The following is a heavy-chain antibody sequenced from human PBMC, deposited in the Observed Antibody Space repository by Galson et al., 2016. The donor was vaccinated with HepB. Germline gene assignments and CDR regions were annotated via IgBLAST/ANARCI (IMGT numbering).Heavy chain of an antibody. D-gene: IGHD3-9*01. V-gene: IGHV1-2*04. Sequence: ASGYTFTGFYIHWVRQAPGQGLEWMGWINPNRGVTNYAQKFQGWVSMTRDTSISTVYMELTRLRADDTAVYFCARWQGEHDILSGDYNVMGYFDYWGQGTLVTVS. CDR3: ARWQGEHDILSGDYNVMGYFDY. CDR1: GYTFTGFY. J-gene: IGHJ4*02. CDR2: INPNRGVT.